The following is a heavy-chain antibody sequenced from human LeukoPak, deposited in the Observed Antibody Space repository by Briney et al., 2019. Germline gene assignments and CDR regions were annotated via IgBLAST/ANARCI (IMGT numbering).Heavy chain of an antibody. CDR1: GESFSGYF. J-gene: IGHJ4*02. CDR3: ARVVAIETTVTIDY. V-gene: IGHV4-34*01. D-gene: IGHD4-17*01. CDR2: TNHKGTT. Sequence: SETLSLTCGVSGESFSGYFWTWIRQPPGKGLEWIGETNHKGTTNYNPSLNSRVSISVNRSKNQFSLKLSSVTAADTAVYYCARVVAIETTVTIDYWGQGTLVTVSS.